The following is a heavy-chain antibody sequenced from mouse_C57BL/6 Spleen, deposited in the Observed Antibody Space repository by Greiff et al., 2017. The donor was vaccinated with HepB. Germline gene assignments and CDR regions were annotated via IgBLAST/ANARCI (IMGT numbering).Heavy chain of an antibody. CDR1: GFTFSSYT. Sequence: EVKLVESGGGLVKPGGSLKLSCAASGFTFSSYTMSWVRQTPEKRLEWVATISGGGGNTYYPDSVKGRFTISRDNAKNTLYLQMSSLRSEDTALYYWARHGRDYGSSRYWYFDVWGTGTTVTVSS. J-gene: IGHJ1*03. D-gene: IGHD1-1*01. CDR3: ARHGRDYGSSRYWYFDV. V-gene: IGHV5-9*01. CDR2: ISGGGGNT.